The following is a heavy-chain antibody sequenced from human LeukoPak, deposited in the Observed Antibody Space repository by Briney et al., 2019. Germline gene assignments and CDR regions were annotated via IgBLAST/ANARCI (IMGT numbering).Heavy chain of an antibody. CDR3: VRPPETCTCVICYSKY. CDR2: VYPGDSDT. D-gene: IGHD2-21*02. V-gene: IGHV5-51*01. J-gene: IGHJ4*02. CDR1: GYSFTDDW. Sequence: GESLKISCTGSGYSFTDDWIGWVRQMPGKGLDWMGIVYPGDSDTRYSPSFQGQVTISADKSISTAYLQWSSLKASDTAIYYCVRPPETCTCVICYSKYWGQGTLVTVSS.